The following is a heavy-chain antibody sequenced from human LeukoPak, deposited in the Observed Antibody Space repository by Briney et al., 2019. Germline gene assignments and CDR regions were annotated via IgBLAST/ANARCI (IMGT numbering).Heavy chain of an antibody. J-gene: IGHJ4*02. CDR1: GFTVSSNY. CDR3: AGTIVGKWAIDY. Sequence: GGSLRLSCAASGFTVSSNYMSWIRQAPGKGLEWVSVMYSGGSTYYADSVKGRFTISRDNSKSTLYLQMNSLRAEDTAVYYCAGTIVGKWAIDYWGQGTLVTVSS. D-gene: IGHD3-22*01. CDR2: MYSGGST. V-gene: IGHV3-53*01.